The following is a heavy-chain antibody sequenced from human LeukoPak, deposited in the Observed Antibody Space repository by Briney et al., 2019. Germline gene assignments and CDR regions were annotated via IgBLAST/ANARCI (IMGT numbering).Heavy chain of an antibody. J-gene: IGHJ4*02. CDR1: GFTFSSYE. Sequence: QPGGSLRLSCAASGFTFSSYEMNWVRQAPGKGLEWVSYISGSGRTMSYADSVKGRFTISRDNAKNSLYLQMNSLRAEDTAVYYCARGLYYYDSSGYLYYFDYWGQGTLVTVSS. CDR2: ISGSGRTM. V-gene: IGHV3-48*03. CDR3: ARGLYYYDSSGYLYYFDY. D-gene: IGHD3-22*01.